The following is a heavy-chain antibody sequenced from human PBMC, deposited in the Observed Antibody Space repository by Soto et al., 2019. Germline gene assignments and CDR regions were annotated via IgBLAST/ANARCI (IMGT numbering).Heavy chain of an antibody. V-gene: IGHV1-69*02. CDR2: IIPIRGIA. Sequence: SVKVSCKASGSTFSSHTISRVRQAPGQGREWMGRIIPIRGIANYAQKFQGRVTITADKSTSTAYMELSSLKSEATAVNYCARSNGVFEAFDIWG. CDR3: ARSNGVFEAFDI. D-gene: IGHD4-17*01. CDR1: GSTFSSHT. J-gene: IGHJ3*02.